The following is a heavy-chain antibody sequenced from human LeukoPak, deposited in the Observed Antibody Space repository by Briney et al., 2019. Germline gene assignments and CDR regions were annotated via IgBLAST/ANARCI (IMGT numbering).Heavy chain of an antibody. V-gene: IGHV3-23*01. J-gene: IGHJ3*02. Sequence: GGSLKLSCAASGFTFSTYAMNWVRQAPGKGLEWVSGISGSGAFTYYADSVKGRFTISRDNSKNTLFLQINSLRAEDTAVYYCARGYCSGGSCYPRGAFDMWGQGTMVSVSS. D-gene: IGHD2-15*01. CDR3: ARGYCSGGSCYPRGAFDM. CDR2: ISGSGAFT. CDR1: GFTFSTYA.